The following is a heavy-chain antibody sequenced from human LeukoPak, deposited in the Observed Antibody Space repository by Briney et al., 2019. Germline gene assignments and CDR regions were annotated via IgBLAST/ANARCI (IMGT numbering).Heavy chain of an antibody. V-gene: IGHV1-69*04. J-gene: IGHJ4*02. CDR1: GYTFTSYG. CDR3: ATYTFGGVIVKAY. CDR2: IIPILGIA. D-gene: IGHD3-16*02. Sequence: ASVKVSCKASGYTFTSYGISWVRQAPGQGLEWMGRIIPILGIANYAQKFQGRVTITADKSTSTAYMELSSLRSEDTAVYYCATYTFGGVIVKAYWGQGTLVTVSS.